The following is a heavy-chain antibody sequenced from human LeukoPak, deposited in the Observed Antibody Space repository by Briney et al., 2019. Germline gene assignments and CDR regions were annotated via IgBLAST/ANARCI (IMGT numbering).Heavy chain of an antibody. J-gene: IGHJ4*02. D-gene: IGHD3-16*01. CDR2: ISAYNGNA. V-gene: IGHV1-18*01. Sequence: GASVKVSCKASGYTFTSYGISWVRQAPGQGPEWMGWISAYNGNANYVQRLQGRVTLTTDTSTSTAHMELRSLGSDDTAVYYCAREAYTTGADYWGQGTLVTVSS. CDR1: GYTFTSYG. CDR3: AREAYTTGADY.